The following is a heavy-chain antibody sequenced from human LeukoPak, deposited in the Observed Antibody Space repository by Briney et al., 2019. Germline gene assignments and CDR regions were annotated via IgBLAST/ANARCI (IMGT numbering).Heavy chain of an antibody. CDR2: ISGSGGST. V-gene: IGHV3-23*01. Sequence: GGSLRLSCAASGFTFSSYAMSWVRQALGKGLEWVSAISGSGGSTYYADSVKGRFTISRDNSKNTLYLQMNSLRAEDTAVYYCAKGIAAAGTGSDYWGQGTLVTVSS. CDR3: AKGIAAAGTGSDY. D-gene: IGHD6-13*01. CDR1: GFTFSSYA. J-gene: IGHJ4*02.